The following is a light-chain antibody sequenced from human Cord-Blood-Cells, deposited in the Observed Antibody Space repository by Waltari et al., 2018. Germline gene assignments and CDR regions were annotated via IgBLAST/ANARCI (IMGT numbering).Light chain of an antibody. J-gene: IGKJ1*01. CDR2: KAS. CDR1: QRISSR. V-gene: IGKV1-5*03. CDR3: QQDNSDSRT. Sequence: DIQMTQSPSTLSASVGDRVTITCRPSQRISSRLAWSKQKPGKAPEPLIYKASTLESGFPSRFSGGGSGTEFPLPISGLQPDDFASYYCQQDNSDSRTFGEGTKVESK.